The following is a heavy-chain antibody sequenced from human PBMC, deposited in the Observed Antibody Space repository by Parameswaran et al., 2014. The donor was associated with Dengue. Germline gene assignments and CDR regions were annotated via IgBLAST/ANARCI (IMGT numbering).Heavy chain of an antibody. J-gene: IGHJ5*02. V-gene: IGHV1-69-2*01. CDR2: VDPEDGET. CDR3: ATDLYQNLYGSGHNWFDP. Sequence: WVRQAPGQGLEWMGLVDPEDGETIYAEKFQGRVTITADTSTDTAYMELSSLRSEDTAVYYCATDLYQNLYGSGHNWFDPWGQGTLVTVSS. D-gene: IGHD3-10*01.